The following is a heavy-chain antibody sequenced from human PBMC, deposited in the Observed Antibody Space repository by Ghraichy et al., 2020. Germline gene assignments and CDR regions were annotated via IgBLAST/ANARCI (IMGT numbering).Heavy chain of an antibody. V-gene: IGHV3-21*01. CDR1: GFTFTTYT. CDR3: ARVGGGNRGGDFDY. D-gene: IGHD4-23*01. J-gene: IGHJ4*02. CDR2: ITGSSSYI. Sequence: LSLTCAASGFTFTTYTMNWVRQAPGKGLEWVSSITGSSSYIFYADSMKGRFTISRDNAKNSLYLHMNSLRAEETAFYYCARVGGGNRGGDFDYWGQGTLVTVSS.